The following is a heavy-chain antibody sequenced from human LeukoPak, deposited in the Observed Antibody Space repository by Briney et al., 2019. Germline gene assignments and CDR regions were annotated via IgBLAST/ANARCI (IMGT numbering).Heavy chain of an antibody. CDR3: ARGEQWLIRGSFGY. V-gene: IGHV3-30*01. Sequence: GGSLRLSCTASGFTFSSYAKHWVRQAPGKGLEWVAFISYEGSNKYYADSVKGRFTISRDNSKNTLYLQMNSLRTEDTAVYYCARGEQWLIRGSFGYWGQGTLVTVSS. CDR2: ISYEGSNK. CDR1: GFTFSSYA. J-gene: IGHJ4*02. D-gene: IGHD6-19*01.